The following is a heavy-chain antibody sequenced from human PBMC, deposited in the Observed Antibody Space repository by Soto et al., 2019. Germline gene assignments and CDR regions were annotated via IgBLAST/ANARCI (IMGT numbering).Heavy chain of an antibody. J-gene: IGHJ6*02. CDR3: ARTFDYYGMDV. CDR2: IYHAGSV. Sequence: SEILSLTCAVSGYSIASGYYWAWIRQSPGKGLEWIGSIYHAGSVYYNPSLNGRVALSMDTSKNHFSLKLTSVTAADTAVYYCARTFDYYGMDVWGQGTTVTVSS. CDR1: GYSIASGYY. V-gene: IGHV4-38-2*01.